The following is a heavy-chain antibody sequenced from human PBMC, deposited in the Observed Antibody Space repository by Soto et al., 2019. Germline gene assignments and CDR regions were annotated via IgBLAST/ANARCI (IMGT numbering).Heavy chain of an antibody. CDR2: ISSSSSTI. J-gene: IGHJ4*02. D-gene: IGHD6-19*01. CDR1: GFTFSSYS. V-gene: IGHV3-48*02. CDR3: ARVFRYSSGCYDY. Sequence: EVQLVESGGGLVQPGGSLRLSCAASGFTFSSYSMNWVRQAPGKGLEWVSYISSSSSTIYYADSVKGRFTISRDNAKNSLYLQRNSLRDEDTAVYYCARVFRYSSGCYDYWGQGTLVTVSS.